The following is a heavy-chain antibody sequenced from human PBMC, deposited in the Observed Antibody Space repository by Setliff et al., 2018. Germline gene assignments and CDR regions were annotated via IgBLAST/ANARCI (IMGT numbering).Heavy chain of an antibody. CDR2: INHRGST. Sequence: SETLSLTCAAYGGTFSDYHWTWIRQSPEKGLEWIGEINHRGSTNYKPSLKSRVTISIDTSKDQFSLKLISMTAADTAVYYCARGRNIAARLLDSWGQGTLVTVSS. CDR3: ARGRNIAARLLDS. J-gene: IGHJ4*02. D-gene: IGHD6-6*01. CDR1: GGTFSDYH. V-gene: IGHV4-34*01.